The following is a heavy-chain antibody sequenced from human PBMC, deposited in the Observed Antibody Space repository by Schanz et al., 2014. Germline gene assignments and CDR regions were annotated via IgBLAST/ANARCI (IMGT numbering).Heavy chain of an antibody. V-gene: IGHV3-7*04. CDR1: GLTFTSAW. CDR2: IKRDGSEK. D-gene: IGHD3-10*01. CDR3: ARPALWFGDNCFDP. J-gene: IGHJ5*02. Sequence: EVQLVESGGGLVKPGGSLRLSCATSGLTFTSAWMSWVRQAPGKGLEWVANIKRDGSEKNYLDSVKGRFTISRDNAKNSLFLQMNSLRAEDTAVYYCARPALWFGDNCFDPWGQGTLVTVSS.